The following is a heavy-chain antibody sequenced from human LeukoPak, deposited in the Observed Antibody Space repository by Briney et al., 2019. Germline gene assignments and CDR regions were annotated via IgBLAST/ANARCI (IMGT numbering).Heavy chain of an antibody. J-gene: IGHJ3*02. CDR2: ISSSSSTI. Sequence: GGSLRLSCAASGFTFSSYSMNWVRQAPGRGLEWASYISSSSSTIYYADSAKGRFTISRDNAMNSLYLQMNSLRAEDTAVYYCARIVGATTWYAFDIWGQGTMVTVSS. V-gene: IGHV3-48*01. D-gene: IGHD1-26*01. CDR1: GFTFSSYS. CDR3: ARIVGATTWYAFDI.